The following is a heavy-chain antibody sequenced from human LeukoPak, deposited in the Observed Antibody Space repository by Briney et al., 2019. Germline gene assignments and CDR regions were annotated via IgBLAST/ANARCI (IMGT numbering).Heavy chain of an antibody. D-gene: IGHD6-6*01. CDR3: ARSSIAARYYFDC. J-gene: IGHJ4*02. CDR1: GYTFTSYY. Sequence: ASVKVSCKASGYTFTSYYMHWVRQAPGQGLEWMGIINPSGGSTSYAQKFQGRVTMTRDMSTSTVYMELSSLRSEDTAVYYCARSSIAARYYFDCWGQGTLVTVSS. V-gene: IGHV1-46*01. CDR2: INPSGGST.